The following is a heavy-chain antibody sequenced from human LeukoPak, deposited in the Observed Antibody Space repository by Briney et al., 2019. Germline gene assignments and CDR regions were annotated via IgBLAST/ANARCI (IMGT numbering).Heavy chain of an antibody. CDR1: GFTFSSYS. J-gene: IGHJ6*03. D-gene: IGHD3-3*01. CDR2: ISSSSSTI. V-gene: IGHV3-48*01. CDR3: ARVDYDFWSGYYMDV. Sequence: GGSLRLSCAASGFTFSSYSMNWVRLAPGKGLEWVSYISSSSSTIYYADSVKGRFTISRDNAKNSLYLQMNSLRAEDTAVYYCARVDYDFWSGYYMDVWGKGTTVTVSS.